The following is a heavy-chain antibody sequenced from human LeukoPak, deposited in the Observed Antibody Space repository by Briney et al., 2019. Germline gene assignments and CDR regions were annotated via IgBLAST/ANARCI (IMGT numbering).Heavy chain of an antibody. D-gene: IGHD3-22*01. Sequence: GGSLRLSCAASGFTFDDYGMRWVRPAPGKGLELVSVINWNGGSTGYADSVKGRFTIFRDNAKNSLYLQMNSLRAEDTALYYCARVGYYDSSGYYRSWGQGTLVTVSS. J-gene: IGHJ5*02. V-gene: IGHV3-20*04. CDR2: INWNGGST. CDR3: ARVGYYDSSGYYRS. CDR1: GFTFDDYG.